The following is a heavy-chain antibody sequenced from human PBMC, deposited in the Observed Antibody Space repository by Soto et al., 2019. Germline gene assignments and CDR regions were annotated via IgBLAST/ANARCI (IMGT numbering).Heavy chain of an antibody. CDR3: ARGPYCSGGNCYRSFDY. CDR2: INHSGST. J-gene: IGHJ4*02. Sequence: PSETLSLTCAVYGGSFSGYYWSWIRQPPGKGLEWIGEINHSGSTNYNPSLKSRVTISVDTSKNQFSLDLSSVTASDTAVYYCARGPYCSGGNCYRSFDYWGQGTLVTVS. D-gene: IGHD2-15*01. CDR1: GGSFSGYY. V-gene: IGHV4-34*01.